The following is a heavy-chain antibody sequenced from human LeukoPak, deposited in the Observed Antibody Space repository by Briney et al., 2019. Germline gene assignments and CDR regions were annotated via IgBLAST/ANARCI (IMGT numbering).Heavy chain of an antibody. D-gene: IGHD1-20*01. V-gene: IGHV1-3*01. CDR1: GYTFTSYA. J-gene: IGHJ4*02. CDR2: INAGNGNT. CDR3: AREPGITGTHFDY. Sequence: ASVKVSCKASGYTFTSYAMHWVRQAPGQRLEWMGWINAGNGNTKYPQKFQGRVTITRDTSAGTAYMELSSLRSEDTAVYYCAREPGITGTHFDYWGQGTLVTVSS.